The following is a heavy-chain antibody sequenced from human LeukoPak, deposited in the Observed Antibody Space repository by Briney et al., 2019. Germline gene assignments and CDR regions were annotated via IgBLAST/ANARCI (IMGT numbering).Heavy chain of an antibody. CDR1: GYIFINYH. D-gene: IGHD2-15*01. J-gene: IGHJ4*02. V-gene: IGHV1-2*02. CDR3: SNVLPPIPY. Sequence: ASVQVSCKASGYIFINYHVHWVRQAPGQGLAWMGLINPRRGGTNYAQKFRGRVTMTRDTSINTAYLELISLRSDDTAVYYCSNVLPPIPYWGQGTLVTVSS. CDR2: INPRRGGT.